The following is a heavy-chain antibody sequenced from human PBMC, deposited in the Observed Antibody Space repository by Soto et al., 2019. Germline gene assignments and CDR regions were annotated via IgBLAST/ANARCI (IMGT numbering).Heavy chain of an antibody. CDR1: GGSISSSSYY. J-gene: IGHJ6*03. CDR3: ARRSQPYYYYYYMDV. V-gene: IGHV4-39*01. CDR2: IYYSGST. Sequence: SETLSLTCTVSGGSISSSSYYWGWIRQPPGKGLEWIGSIYYSGSTYYNPSLKSRVTISVDTSKNQFSLKLSSVTAADTAVYYCARRSQPYYYYYYMDVWGKGTTVTVSS. D-gene: IGHD1-1*01.